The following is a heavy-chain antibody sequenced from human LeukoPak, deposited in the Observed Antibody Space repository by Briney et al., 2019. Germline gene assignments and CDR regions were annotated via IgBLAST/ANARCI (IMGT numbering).Heavy chain of an antibody. CDR3: AIRGLRFRRTDY. V-gene: IGHV4-34*01. J-gene: IGHJ4*02. D-gene: IGHD3-3*01. CDR2: INHSAST. Sequence: YGGSFXGXXXXXXRXXXGXXXXXXGEINHSASTNYNPSLKSRVTISVDTSKNQLSLKLSSVTAADTAVYYCAIRGLRFRRTDYWGQGTLVTVSS. CDR1: GGSFXGXX.